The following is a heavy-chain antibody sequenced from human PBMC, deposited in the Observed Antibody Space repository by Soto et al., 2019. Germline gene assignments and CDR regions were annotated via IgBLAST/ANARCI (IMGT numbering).Heavy chain of an antibody. CDR3: TTDDLPYDDYYMDV. J-gene: IGHJ6*03. CDR1: GFTFSNAW. D-gene: IGHD3-22*01. CDR2: IKSKTDGGTT. V-gene: IGHV3-15*01. Sequence: EVQLVESGGGLVKPGGSLRLSCAASGFTFSNAWMSWVRQAPGKGLEWVGRIKSKTDGGTTDYAAPVQGRFTISRDDSKNTLYLQMNSLKTEDTAVYYCTTDDLPYDDYYMDVWGKGTTVTVSS.